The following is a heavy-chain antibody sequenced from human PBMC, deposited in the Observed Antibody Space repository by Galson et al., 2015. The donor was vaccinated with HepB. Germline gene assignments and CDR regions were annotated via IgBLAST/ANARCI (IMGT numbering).Heavy chain of an antibody. D-gene: IGHD5-24*01. Sequence: SVKVSCKASGYTFTSYDLHWVRQAPGRGLEWMGWMNPNSDYTGYAQKFQGRVTMTRDTSMSTAYMELTSLRSEDTAVYYCARGGGKLLLHRWLQFWGQGTPVTVSS. CDR2: MNPNSDYT. CDR3: ARGGGKLLLHRWLQF. J-gene: IGHJ4*02. CDR1: GYTFTSYD. V-gene: IGHV1-8*01.